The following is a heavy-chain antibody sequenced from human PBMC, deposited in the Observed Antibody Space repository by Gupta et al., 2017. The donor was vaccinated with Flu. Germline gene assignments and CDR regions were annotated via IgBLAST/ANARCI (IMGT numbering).Heavy chain of an antibody. CDR2: IRTKPNNYAT. Sequence: EAQLVESGGGLVQPGWSLRLSCAVAGFNFSDAAVHWVRQASGKGLEWIGRIRTKPNNYATAYSPSLKGRFFISRDDSRSTAYRQMNSLKIDDTALYYCTRLGPGVIFDYWGQGTLVTVSS. CDR1: GFNFSDAA. V-gene: IGHV3-73*02. CDR3: TRLGPGVIFDY. J-gene: IGHJ4*02. D-gene: IGHD3-10*01.